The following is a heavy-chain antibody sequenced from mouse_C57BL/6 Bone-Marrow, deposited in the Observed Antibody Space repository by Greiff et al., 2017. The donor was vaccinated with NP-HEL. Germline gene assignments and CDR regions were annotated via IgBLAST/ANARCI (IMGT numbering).Heavy chain of an antibody. CDR3: ARGRLLYLGG. V-gene: IGHV3-8*01. D-gene: IGHD1-1*01. J-gene: IGHJ2*01. CDR2: IRYSGST. Sequence: EVQRVESGPGLAKPSQTLSLTCSVTGYSITSDYWNWIRQFPGNRLEYMGYIRYSGSTYYNPSINSRISITRDTSKNQYYLQVNSVTTEDTATYYCARGRLLYLGGWGTGTTLT. CDR1: GYSITSDY.